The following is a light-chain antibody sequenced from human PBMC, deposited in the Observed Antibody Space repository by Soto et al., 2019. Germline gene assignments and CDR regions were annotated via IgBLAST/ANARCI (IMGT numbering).Light chain of an antibody. J-gene: IGKJ2*01. V-gene: IGKV1-13*02. Sequence: AIQLTQSPSSLSASVGDRVTITCRASQGISSALAWYQQKPGKAPKLLIYDASSLESGVPSRFSGSGSGTDFTLTISSLQPQDFATYYCQQFNSYPLFVQETKLEIK. CDR3: QQFNSYPL. CDR2: DAS. CDR1: QGISSA.